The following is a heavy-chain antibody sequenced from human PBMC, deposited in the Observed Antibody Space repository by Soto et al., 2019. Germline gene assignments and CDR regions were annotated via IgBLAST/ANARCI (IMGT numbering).Heavy chain of an antibody. D-gene: IGHD1-26*01. Sequence: QVQLVQSGAEVKKPGASVKVSCKASGYTFTSYAMHWVRQAPGQRLEWMGWINAGNGNTKYSQKFQGRVTITRDTSASTVYMELSSLRSEDTAVYYCAVGASYGVGFDYWGQGTLVTVSS. V-gene: IGHV1-3*01. CDR1: GYTFTSYA. CDR3: AVGASYGVGFDY. J-gene: IGHJ4*02. CDR2: INAGNGNT.